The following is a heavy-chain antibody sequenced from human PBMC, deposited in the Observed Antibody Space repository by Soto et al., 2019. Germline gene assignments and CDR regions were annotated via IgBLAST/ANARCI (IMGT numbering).Heavy chain of an antibody. Sequence: QVQLQQWGAGLLKPSETLSLTCAVYGGSFSGYYWSWIRQPPGKGLEWIGEINHSGSTNYNPSLKSRVTISVDTSKNQFSLKLSSVTAADTAVYYCARGGPAVAGSTLGYWGQGTLVTVSS. CDR2: INHSGST. V-gene: IGHV4-34*01. J-gene: IGHJ4*02. D-gene: IGHD6-19*01. CDR3: ARGGPAVAGSTLGY. CDR1: GGSFSGYY.